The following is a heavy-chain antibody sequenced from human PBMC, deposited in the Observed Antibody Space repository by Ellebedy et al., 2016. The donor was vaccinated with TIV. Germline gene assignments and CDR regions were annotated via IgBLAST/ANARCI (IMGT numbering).Heavy chain of an antibody. CDR1: GYTLTDLS. CDR3: ATDRGYGYAPSTGMDV. Sequence: AASVKVSCKVSGYTLTDLSMHWVRQAPGKGLEWMGGFDPEDGETIYAQRFQGRVTMTEDTSTDTAYMELSSLRFEDTAVYYCATDRGYGYAPSTGMDVWGQGTTVTVSS. V-gene: IGHV1-24*01. J-gene: IGHJ6*02. CDR2: FDPEDGET. D-gene: IGHD5-18*01.